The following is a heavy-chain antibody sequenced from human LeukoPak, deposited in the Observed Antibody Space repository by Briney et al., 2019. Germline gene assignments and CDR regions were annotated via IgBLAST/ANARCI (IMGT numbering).Heavy chain of an antibody. V-gene: IGHV3-21*01. CDR2: ISSSSSYI. D-gene: IGHD6-13*01. CDR3: ARDYGIAAADKFDY. CDR1: GFTFSSYN. J-gene: IGHJ4*02. Sequence: RTGGSLRLSCAASGFTFSSYNMNWVRQAPGKGLEWVSSISSSSSYIYYADSVKGRFTISRDNAKNSPYLQMNSLRAEDTAVYYCARDYGIAAADKFDYWGQGTLVTVSS.